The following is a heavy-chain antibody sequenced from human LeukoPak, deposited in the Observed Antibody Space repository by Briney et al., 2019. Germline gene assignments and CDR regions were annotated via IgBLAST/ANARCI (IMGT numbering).Heavy chain of an antibody. Sequence: ETLSLTCTVAGGSISSYYWSWIRPPPGKGLGWIGSIYYSGSTNYNPSLKSRVTISVDTSKNQFSLKLSSVTAADTAVYYCARESAVAGKEGAYYYYGMDVWGKGTTVTVSS. D-gene: IGHD6-19*01. CDR3: ARESAVAGKEGAYYYYGMDV. CDR1: GGSISSYY. CDR2: IYYSGST. J-gene: IGHJ6*04. V-gene: IGHV4-59*01.